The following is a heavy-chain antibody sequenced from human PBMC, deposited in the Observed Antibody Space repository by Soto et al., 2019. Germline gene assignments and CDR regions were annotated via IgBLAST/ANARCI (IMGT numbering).Heavy chain of an antibody. CDR1: GYSFTDYH. J-gene: IGHJ6*02. D-gene: IGHD2-8*01. CDR3: ARLHSTDCSNGVCSFFYNHEMDV. Sequence: QVQLVQSGAEVKKPGASVRVSCKASGYSFTDYHIHWVRQAPGQGLEWLGRINPKSGGTSTAQKFQGWVTMTRDRSICTVYRELTRLRSDDTAVYFCARLHSTDCSNGVCSFFYNHEMDVWGQGTTVTVSS. V-gene: IGHV1-2*04. CDR2: INPKSGGT.